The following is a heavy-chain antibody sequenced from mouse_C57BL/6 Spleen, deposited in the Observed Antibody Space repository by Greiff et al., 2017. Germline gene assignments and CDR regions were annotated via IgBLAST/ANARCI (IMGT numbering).Heavy chain of an antibody. CDR2: IDPSDSET. D-gene: IGHD1-1*01. V-gene: IGHV1-52*01. CDR3: ARGYYYGSSYSFDY. Sequence: QAQLQQPGAELVRPGSSVKLSCKASGYTFTSYWMHWVKQRPIQGLEWIGNIDPSDSETHYNQKFKDKATLTVDKSSSTAYMQLSSLTSEDSAVYYCARGYYYGSSYSFDYWGQGTTLTVSS. J-gene: IGHJ2*01. CDR1: GYTFTSYW.